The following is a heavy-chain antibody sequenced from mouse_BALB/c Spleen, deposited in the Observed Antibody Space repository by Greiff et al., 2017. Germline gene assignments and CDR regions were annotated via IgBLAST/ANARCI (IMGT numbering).Heavy chain of an antibody. Sequence: QVQLQQSGAELVRPGSSVKISCKASGYAFSSYWMNWVKQRPGQGLEWIGQIYPGDGDTNYNGKFKGKATLTADNSSSTAYMQLSSLTSEDSAVYFCARGGGTNAMDYWGQGTSVTVSS. CDR2: IYPGDGDT. D-gene: IGHD4-1*01. V-gene: IGHV1-80*01. CDR3: ARGGGTNAMDY. J-gene: IGHJ4*01. CDR1: GYAFSSYW.